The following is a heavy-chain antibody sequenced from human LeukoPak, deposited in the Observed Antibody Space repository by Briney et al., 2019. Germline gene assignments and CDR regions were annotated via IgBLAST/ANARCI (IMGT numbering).Heavy chain of an antibody. CDR3: ARVDDMNWFDP. CDR2: ISYDGSNK. J-gene: IGHJ5*02. Sequence: PGGSLRLSCAASGFTFSSYAMHWVRQAPGKGLEWVAVISYDGSNKYYADSVKGRFTISRDNSKNTLYLQMNSLRAEDTAVYYCARVDDMNWFDPWGQGTLVTVSS. V-gene: IGHV3-30*04. CDR1: GFTFSSYA. D-gene: IGHD2-2*03.